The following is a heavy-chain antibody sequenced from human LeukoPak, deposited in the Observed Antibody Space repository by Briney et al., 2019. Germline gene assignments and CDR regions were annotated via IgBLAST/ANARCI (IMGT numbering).Heavy chain of an antibody. CDR1: GFTFRSYA. CDR3: AELGITMIGGV. D-gene: IGHD3-10*02. CDR2: ISYDAINK. Sequence: GGSLRLSCAASGFTFRSYAMHWVRQAPGKGLEWVAVISYDAINKYYADSVKGRFTISRDNSKNTLYLQMNSLRAEDTAVYYCAELGITMIGGVWGKGTTVTISS. V-gene: IGHV3-30*18. J-gene: IGHJ6*04.